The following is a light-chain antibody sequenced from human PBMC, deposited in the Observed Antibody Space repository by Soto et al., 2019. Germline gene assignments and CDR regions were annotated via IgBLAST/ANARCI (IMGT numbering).Light chain of an antibody. CDR1: QDIRKY. V-gene: IGKV1-33*01. CDR2: GAS. CDR3: QHYDHLPPFT. J-gene: IGKJ3*01. Sequence: DIQMTQSPSSLSASVGDRVTITCQASQDIRKYLSWYQQKPGRAPKLLIYGASNLETGVPTRFSGSGDGTDFPFAISSLQPEDIATYYCQHYDHLPPFTFGPGTKVVIK.